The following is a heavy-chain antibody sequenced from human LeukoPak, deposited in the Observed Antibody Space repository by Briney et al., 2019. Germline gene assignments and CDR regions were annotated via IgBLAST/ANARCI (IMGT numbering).Heavy chain of an antibody. V-gene: IGHV3-7*03. J-gene: IGHJ4*02. CDR3: ARDQIPTKFDY. Sequence: GGSLRLSCTASGFTFSNYWMSWVRQAPGKGLEWVANIKQDGSEKYYVGSVKGRFTISRDNTKNSLYLQMNSLRAEDTAVYYCARDQIPTKFDYWGQGTLVTVSS. CDR1: GFTFSNYW. CDR2: IKQDGSEK.